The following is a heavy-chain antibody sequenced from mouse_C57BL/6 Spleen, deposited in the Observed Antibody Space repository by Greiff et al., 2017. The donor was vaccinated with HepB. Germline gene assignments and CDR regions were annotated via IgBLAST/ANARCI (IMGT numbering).Heavy chain of an antibody. CDR2: IYPGDGDT. CDR1: GYAFSSYW. Sequence: VQLQQSGAELVKPGASVKISCKASGYAFSSYWMNWVKQRPGKGLEWIGQIYPGDGDTNYNGKFKGKATLTADKSSSTAYMQLSSLTSEDSAVYFCARRFTTIVARRTLWYFYVWGTGTTVTVSS. J-gene: IGHJ1*03. CDR3: ARRFTTIVARRTLWYFYV. V-gene: IGHV1-80*01. D-gene: IGHD1-1*01.